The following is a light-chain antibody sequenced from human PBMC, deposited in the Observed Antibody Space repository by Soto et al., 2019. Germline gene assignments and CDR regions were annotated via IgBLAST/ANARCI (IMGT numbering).Light chain of an antibody. CDR3: SSYAGSNNFGV. Sequence: QSVLTQPPSASGSPGQSVTVSCTGTSSDVGGYNYVSWYQQHPGKAPKLIIYEVSERPSGVPDRFSGSKSGDTASLTVSGLQAEDEADYYCSSYAGSNNFGVFGTGTKVT. CDR1: SSDVGGYNY. CDR2: EVS. V-gene: IGLV2-8*01. J-gene: IGLJ1*01.